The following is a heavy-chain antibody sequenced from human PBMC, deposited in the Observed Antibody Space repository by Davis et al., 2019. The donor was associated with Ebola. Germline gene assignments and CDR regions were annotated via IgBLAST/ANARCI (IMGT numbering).Heavy chain of an antibody. D-gene: IGHD6-19*01. J-gene: IGHJ3*02. V-gene: IGHV1-18*01. Sequence: ASVKVSCKASGYTFTSYGISWVRQAPGQGLEWMGWISAYNGNTNYAQKFQGRVTITADESTSTAYMELSSLRSEDTAVYYCARGSGWYEGVAFDIWGQGTMVTVSS. CDR3: ARGSGWYEGVAFDI. CDR1: GYTFTSYG. CDR2: ISAYNGNT.